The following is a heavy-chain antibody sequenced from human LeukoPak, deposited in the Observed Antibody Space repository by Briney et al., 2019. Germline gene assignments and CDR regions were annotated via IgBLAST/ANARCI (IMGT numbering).Heavy chain of an antibody. J-gene: IGHJ3*02. CDR3: ARSGTDAFDI. Sequence: SETLSLTCTVSGGSISSYYWSWIRQPPGKGLEWIGYIYYSGSTNYNPSLKSRVTISVDTSKNQFSLKLSSVTAADTAVYYCARSGTDAFDIWGQGTMVTVSS. D-gene: IGHD3-10*01. CDR2: IYYSGST. CDR1: GGSISSYY. V-gene: IGHV4-59*12.